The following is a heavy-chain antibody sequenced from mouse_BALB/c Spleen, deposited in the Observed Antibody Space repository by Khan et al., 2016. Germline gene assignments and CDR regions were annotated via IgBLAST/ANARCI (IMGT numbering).Heavy chain of an antibody. CDR2: INPGSGGP. J-gene: IGHJ4*01. CDR3: AIIYYYGMDY. D-gene: IGHD1-2*01. CDR1: GYAFTNYL. V-gene: IGHV1-54*01. Sequence: QVQLKQSGAELVRPGTSVKVSCKASGYAFTNYLIEWVKQRPGQGLEWIGVINPGSGGPNYNEKFKGKATLTADKSSITAYMQLSSLTSDDSAVYFCAIIYYYGMDYWGQGTSVTVSS.